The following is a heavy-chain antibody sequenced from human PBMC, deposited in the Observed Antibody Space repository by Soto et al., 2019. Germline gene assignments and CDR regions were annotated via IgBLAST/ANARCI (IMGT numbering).Heavy chain of an antibody. J-gene: IGHJ5*02. CDR3: ARSKFDVLPYYAWLLRGGWFDP. CDR2: IYYSGST. D-gene: IGHD3-9*01. V-gene: IGHV4-59*01. Sequence: SETLSLTCTVSGGSISSYYWSWIRQPPGKGLEWIGYIYYSGSTNYNPSLKSRVTISVDTSKNQFSLKLSSVTAAETAVYYCARSKFDVLPYYAWLLRGGWFDPSGQGTPVTVSS. CDR1: GGSISSYY.